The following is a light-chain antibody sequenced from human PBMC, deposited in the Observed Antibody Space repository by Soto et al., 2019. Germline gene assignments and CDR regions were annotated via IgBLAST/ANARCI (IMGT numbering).Light chain of an antibody. Sequence: QSALTQPASVSGSPGQSITISCTGTSSDVGKYNLVSWYQQHPGKAPKLMIYEATTRPSGVSNRFSGSKSGNTASLTISGLQAEDEADYYCSSHAGRGTVVFGGGTKLTVL. J-gene: IGLJ2*01. CDR3: SSHAGRGTVV. CDR2: EAT. CDR1: SSDVGKYNL. V-gene: IGLV2-23*01.